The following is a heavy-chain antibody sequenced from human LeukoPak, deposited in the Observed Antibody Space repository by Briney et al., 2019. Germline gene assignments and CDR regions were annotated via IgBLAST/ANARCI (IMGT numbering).Heavy chain of an antibody. CDR1: GGSISSGDYH. J-gene: IGHJ4*02. CDR2: IYYSGST. CDR3: ARHYGSGSYFGY. Sequence: PSQTLSLTCTVSGGSISSGDYHWSWIRQPPGKGLEWIGYIYYSGSTYYNPSLKSRVTISVDTSKNQFSLKLSSVTAADTAVYYCARHYGSGSYFGYWGQGTLVTVSS. V-gene: IGHV4-30-4*01. D-gene: IGHD3-10*01.